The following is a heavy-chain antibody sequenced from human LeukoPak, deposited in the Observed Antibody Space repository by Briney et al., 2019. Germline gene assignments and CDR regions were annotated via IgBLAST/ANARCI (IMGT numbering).Heavy chain of an antibody. Sequence: QPGRSLRLSCAASGFTFDDYVMHWVRQAPGKGLEWVSGISWNSGSIGYADSVKGRFTISRDNAKNSLYLQMNSLGAEDTALYYCAKGQQAARVYAFDIWGQGTVVTVSS. CDR1: GFTFDDYV. J-gene: IGHJ3*02. D-gene: IGHD6-6*01. CDR3: AKGQQAARVYAFDI. CDR2: ISWNSGSI. V-gene: IGHV3-9*01.